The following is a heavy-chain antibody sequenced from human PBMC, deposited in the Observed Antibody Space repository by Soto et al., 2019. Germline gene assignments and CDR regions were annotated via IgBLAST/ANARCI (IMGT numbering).Heavy chain of an antibody. CDR1: GGSISNYY. Sequence: PSETLSLTCTVSGGSISNYYWNWIRQSPGKGLEWIGYIYSSGSTHYNPSLQNRVTISIDTSKNQISLKLNSVTAADTAMYYCARGPTTEKVDSWGQGILVTVSS. J-gene: IGHJ4*02. V-gene: IGHV4-59*08. CDR2: IYSSGST. CDR3: ARGPTTEKVDS.